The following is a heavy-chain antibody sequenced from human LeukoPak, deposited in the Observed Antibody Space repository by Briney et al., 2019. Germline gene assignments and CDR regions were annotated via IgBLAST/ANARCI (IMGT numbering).Heavy chain of an antibody. Sequence: SETLSLTCTVSGGSISSYYRSWIRQPPGKGLEWIGYIYYSGSTSYNPSLKSRVTISLDTSKNQFSLKLSSVTAADTAVYYCAETGSGSPSRAFDIWGQGTMVTVSS. CDR1: GGSISSYY. CDR2: IYYSGST. J-gene: IGHJ3*02. D-gene: IGHD3-10*01. V-gene: IGHV4-59*08. CDR3: AETGSGSPSRAFDI.